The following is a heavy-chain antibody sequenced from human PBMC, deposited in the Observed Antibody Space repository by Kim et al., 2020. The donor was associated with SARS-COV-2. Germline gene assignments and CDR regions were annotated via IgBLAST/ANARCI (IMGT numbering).Heavy chain of an antibody. V-gene: IGHV3-23*05. CDR2: T. CDR3: SAGTTYYWDY. D-gene: IGHD3-10*01. J-gene: IGHJ4*02. Sequence: TYYADSARGRFTSARDNSKNTLYLQLNSLRAEDTAVYCCSAGTTYYWDYWGEGTLVTVSS.